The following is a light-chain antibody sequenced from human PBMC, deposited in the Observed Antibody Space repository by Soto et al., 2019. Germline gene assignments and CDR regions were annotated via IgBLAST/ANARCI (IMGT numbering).Light chain of an antibody. V-gene: IGKV3-20*01. CDR2: GAS. J-gene: IGKJ1*01. CDR3: QQYGSSPST. CDR1: QTVFSSY. Sequence: EIVLTQSPGTLSLSPGQTPTLSCSATQTVFSSYIGWYQQKPGQAPRRLIFGASIRATGIPDRFSGSGSGTDFTLTISGLEPEDFAVYYCQQYGSSPSTFGQGTKVDNK.